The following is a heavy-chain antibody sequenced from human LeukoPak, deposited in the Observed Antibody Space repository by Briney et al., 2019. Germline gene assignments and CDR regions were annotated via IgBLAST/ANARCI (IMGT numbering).Heavy chain of an antibody. Sequence: GGSLRLSCAASGFTFSSYSMNWVRQAPGKGLEWVSSISSSSSYIYYADSVKGRFTISRDNAKNSLYLQINSLRAEDTAVYYCARVGYYYDSSGYYQLDYWGQGTLVTVSS. CDR3: ARVGYYYDSSGYYQLDY. CDR1: GFTFSSYS. V-gene: IGHV3-21*01. CDR2: ISSSSSYI. D-gene: IGHD3-22*01. J-gene: IGHJ4*02.